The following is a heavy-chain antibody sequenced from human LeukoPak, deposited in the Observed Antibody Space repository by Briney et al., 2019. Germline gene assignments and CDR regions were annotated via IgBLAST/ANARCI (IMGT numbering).Heavy chain of an antibody. CDR1: GGSMSSYY. Sequence: SETLSLTCTVSGGSMSSYYWSWIRQPPGKGLEWIGYIYYSGTTNYNPSLKSRVTISVDTSKNQFSLKLSSVTAADTAVYYCAREPETSGYYHAFDIWGQGTMVTVSS. J-gene: IGHJ3*02. D-gene: IGHD3-3*01. CDR2: IYYSGTT. CDR3: AREPETSGYYHAFDI. V-gene: IGHV4-59*01.